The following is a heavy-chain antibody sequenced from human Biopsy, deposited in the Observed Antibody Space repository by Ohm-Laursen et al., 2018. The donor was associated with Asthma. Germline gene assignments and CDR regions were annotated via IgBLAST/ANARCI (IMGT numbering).Heavy chain of an antibody. CDR2: INSVFGTT. CDR3: ARKAGSCISRSCYSLDF. J-gene: IGHJ4*02. D-gene: IGHD2-15*01. CDR1: GGTFNTYV. Sequence: SVKVSCKSLGGTFNTYVIGWVRQAPGQGLEWMGGINSVFGTTTYPQKFQDRVTINADDSTSTVYMELSSLRSEDTAVYYCARKAGSCISRSCYSLDFWGQGTLVTVSS. V-gene: IGHV1-69*13.